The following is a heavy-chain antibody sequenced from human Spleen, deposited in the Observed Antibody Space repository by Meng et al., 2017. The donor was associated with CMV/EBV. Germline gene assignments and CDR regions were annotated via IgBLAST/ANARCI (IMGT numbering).Heavy chain of an antibody. Sequence: SGPTLVKPTQTLRLTCTLSGFSLSTSGMRVSWIRQPPGKALEWLARIDLDDDKFYSTSLKTRLTISKDTSKNQVVLTMTNMDPVDTATYYCARSSSSASSLFDYFDYWGQGTLVTVSS. J-gene: IGHJ4*02. CDR2: IDLDDDK. CDR3: ARSSSSASSLFDYFDY. CDR1: GFSLSTSGMR. D-gene: IGHD6-6*01. V-gene: IGHV2-70D*14.